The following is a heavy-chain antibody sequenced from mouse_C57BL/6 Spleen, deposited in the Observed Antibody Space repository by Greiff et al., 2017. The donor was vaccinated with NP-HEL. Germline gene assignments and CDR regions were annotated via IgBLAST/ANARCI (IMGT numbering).Heavy chain of an antibody. J-gene: IGHJ3*01. CDR3: ARGYYSNSWFAY. CDR2: INPSTGGT. V-gene: IGHV1-42*01. D-gene: IGHD2-5*01. Sequence: EVQLQQSGPELVKPGASVKISCKASGYSFTGYYMNWVKQSPEKSLEWIGEINPSTGGTTYNQKFKAKATLTVDKSSSTAYMQLKSLTSEDSAVYYCARGYYSNSWFAYWGQGTLVTVSA. CDR1: GYSFTGYY.